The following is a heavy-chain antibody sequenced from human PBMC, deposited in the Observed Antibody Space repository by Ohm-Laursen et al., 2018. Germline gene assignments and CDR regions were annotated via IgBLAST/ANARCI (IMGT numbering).Heavy chain of an antibody. V-gene: IGHV4-31*03. D-gene: IGHD6-13*01. CDR3: ATPVFGSRWYCFDY. Sequence: SQTLSLTCSVSGNPISSNDDHWDWIRQPPGKGLEWLGYIYDSGSTSYNPSLKSRLTISVDTSKNQFSLKLNSVTAADTAVYYCATPVFGSRWYCFDYWGQGTLVSVSP. CDR1: GNPISSNDDH. CDR2: IYDSGST. J-gene: IGHJ4*02.